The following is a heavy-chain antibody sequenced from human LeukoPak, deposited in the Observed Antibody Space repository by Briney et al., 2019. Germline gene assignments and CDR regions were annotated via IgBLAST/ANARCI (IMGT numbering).Heavy chain of an antibody. CDR2: IIPIFSTA. CDR3: ARGGYSYGLPLGY. Sequence: SVKVSCKASGGTFSSYAISWVRQAPGQGLEWMGGIIPIFSTANYAQKFQGRVTITADESTSTAYMELSSLRSEDTAVYYCARGGYSYGLPLGYWGQGTLVTVSS. V-gene: IGHV1-69*13. J-gene: IGHJ4*02. CDR1: GGTFSSYA. D-gene: IGHD5-18*01.